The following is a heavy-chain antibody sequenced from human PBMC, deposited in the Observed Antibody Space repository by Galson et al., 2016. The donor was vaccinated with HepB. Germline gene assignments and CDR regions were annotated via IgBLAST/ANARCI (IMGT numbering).Heavy chain of an antibody. J-gene: IGHJ6*02. CDR2: IIPILGTP. V-gene: IGHV1-69*13. Sequence: SVKVSCKASGGTFSNYGISWVRQAPGQELEYMGGIIPILGTPNYAQKFQGRVTIPADESTSTACMEVSSLRSEDTAVYYCARTIVRLVRNYYYQYGMDVWGQGTTVTVSS. D-gene: IGHD6-19*01. CDR3: ARTIVRLVRNYYYQYGMDV. CDR1: GGTFSNYG.